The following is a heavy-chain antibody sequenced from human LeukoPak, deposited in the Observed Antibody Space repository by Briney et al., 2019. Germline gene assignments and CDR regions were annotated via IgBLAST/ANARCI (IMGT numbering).Heavy chain of an antibody. V-gene: IGHV3-21*01. CDR1: GFTFSSYS. D-gene: IGHD3-10*01. Sequence: PGGSLRLSCATSGFTFSSYSMNWVHQAPGTGLEWVSSISSGSDYIYYADSVKGRFTISRDNAKNSLYLQMTSLRAEDTAVYYCASTNHYYGSGTYDYYFDYWGQGTLLTVSS. CDR3: ASTNHYYGSGTYDYYFDY. J-gene: IGHJ4*02. CDR2: ISSGSDYI.